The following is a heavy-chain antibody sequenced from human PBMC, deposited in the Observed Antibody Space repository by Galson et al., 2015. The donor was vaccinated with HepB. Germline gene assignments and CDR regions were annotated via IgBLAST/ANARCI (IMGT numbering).Heavy chain of an antibody. J-gene: IGHJ5*02. CDR2: INPSGGST. CDR1: GYSFTSYY. Sequence: SVKVSCKASGYSFTSYYIHWVRQAPGQGLEWMGIINPSGGSTNYAEKFQGRVTLTRDTSTSTVYMELSSLRSEDTAVYYCARSWWFGEAGFDPWGQGTLVTVSS. D-gene: IGHD3-10*01. CDR3: ARSWWFGEAGFDP. V-gene: IGHV1-46*01.